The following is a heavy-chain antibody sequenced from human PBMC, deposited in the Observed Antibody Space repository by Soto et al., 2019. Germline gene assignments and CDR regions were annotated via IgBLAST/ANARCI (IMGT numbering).Heavy chain of an antibody. V-gene: IGHV1-69*05. J-gene: IGHJ3*02. D-gene: IGHD3-22*01. CDR2: IIPIFGTA. CDR1: GGTFSSYA. CDR3: ARVRDRGAFDI. Sequence: GASVKVSCKASGGTFSSYAISWVRQAPGQGLEWMGGIIPIFGTANYAQKLQGRVTMTTDTSTSTAYMELRSLRSDDTAVYYCARVRDRGAFDIWGQGTMVTVSS.